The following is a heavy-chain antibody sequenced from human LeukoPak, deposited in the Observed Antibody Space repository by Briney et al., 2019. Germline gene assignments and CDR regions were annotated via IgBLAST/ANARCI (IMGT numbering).Heavy chain of an antibody. J-gene: IGHJ4*02. Sequence: KPSETLSLTCTVSGGSISSYYWSWIRQPPGKGLEWIGYSYYSGSTNYNPSLKSRVTISVDTSKNQFSLKLSSVTAADTAVYYCARGVSGDWALRFDYWGQGTLVTVSS. CDR3: ARGVSGDWALRFDY. D-gene: IGHD2-21*02. CDR1: GGSISSYY. CDR2: SYYSGST. V-gene: IGHV4-59*01.